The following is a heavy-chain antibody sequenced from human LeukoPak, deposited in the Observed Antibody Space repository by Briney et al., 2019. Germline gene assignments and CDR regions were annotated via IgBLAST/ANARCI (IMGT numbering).Heavy chain of an antibody. V-gene: IGHV1-46*01. D-gene: IGHD1-14*01. CDR3: ARGVMDNLRFDY. Sequence: PVASVKVSCKASGYTFTSYYMHWVRPAAGQGLEWMGIINPSGGDTSYAQKFQGRLTMTRDTSTNTVYMELTSLRSEDTAVYYCARGVMDNLRFDYWGQGTLVTVSS. CDR2: INPSGGDT. J-gene: IGHJ4*02. CDR1: GYTFTSYY.